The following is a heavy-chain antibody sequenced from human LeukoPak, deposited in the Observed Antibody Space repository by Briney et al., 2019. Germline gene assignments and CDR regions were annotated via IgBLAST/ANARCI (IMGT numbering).Heavy chain of an antibody. CDR2: ISWNSGSI. CDR1: GFTFDDYA. J-gene: IGHJ5*02. V-gene: IGHV3-9*01. CDR3: AKGRDKYQLLSKNWFDP. Sequence: GRSLRLSCAASGFTFDDYAMHWVRQAPGKGLEWVSGISWNSGSIGYADSVKGRFTISRDNARNSLYLQMNSLRAEDTALYYCAKGRDKYQLLSKNWFDPWGQGTLVTVSS. D-gene: IGHD2-2*01.